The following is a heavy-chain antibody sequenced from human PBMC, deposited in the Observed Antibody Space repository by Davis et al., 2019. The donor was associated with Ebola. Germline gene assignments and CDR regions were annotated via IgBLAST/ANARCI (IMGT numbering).Heavy chain of an antibody. CDR1: GVSIWSSNW. D-gene: IGHD3-3*01. CDR3: ARRIFGGRGWFDP. J-gene: IGHJ5*02. Sequence: MPSETLSLTCAVSGVSIWSSNWWTWVRQSPGKGLEWIGEIYHSGSTNYNPSLKSRVTISVDKSKNQFSLKLSSVTAADTAVYYCARRIFGGRGWFDPWGQGTLVTVSS. V-gene: IGHV4-4*02. CDR2: IYHSGST.